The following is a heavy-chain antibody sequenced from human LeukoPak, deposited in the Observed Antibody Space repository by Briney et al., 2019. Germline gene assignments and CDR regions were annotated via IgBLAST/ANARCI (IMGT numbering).Heavy chain of an antibody. D-gene: IGHD6-19*01. J-gene: IGHJ4*02. CDR2: IYHSGST. V-gene: IGHV4-30-2*01. CDR3: ARESSYSSGWYFDY. CDR1: GCSISSGGYS. Sequence: SETLSLTCAVSGCSISSGGYSWSWIRQPPGKGLEWVGYIYHSGSTYDNPALKSRVTISVDRSKNQFSLKPSSVTDADTAVYYCARESSYSSGWYFDYWGQGTLVTASS.